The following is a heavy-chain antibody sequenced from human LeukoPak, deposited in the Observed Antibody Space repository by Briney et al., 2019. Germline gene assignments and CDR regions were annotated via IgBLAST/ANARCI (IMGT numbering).Heavy chain of an antibody. CDR1: GFTFSSYS. CDR2: ISSSSSYI. CDR3: ARVCSGTSCYRGWGGFDY. V-gene: IGHV3-21*01. Sequence: GGSLRLSCAASGFTFSSYSMNWVRQAPGKGLEWVSSISSSSSYIYYADSVKGRFTISRDNAKNSLYLQMNSLRAEDTAVYYCARVCSGTSCYRGWGGFDYWGQGTLVTVSS. D-gene: IGHD2-2*01. J-gene: IGHJ4*02.